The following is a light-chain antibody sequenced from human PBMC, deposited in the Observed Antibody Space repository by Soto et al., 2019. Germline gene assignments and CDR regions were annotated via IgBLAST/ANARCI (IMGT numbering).Light chain of an antibody. Sequence: QSVLTQPPSVSAAPGQKVTVSCSGSSSNIAKNYVSWYQQVPGTAPKLLIYDNNKRPSGIPDRFSGSKSGTSATLGITGLQTGDEAHYYCATWDTSLSAVLFGGGTQLTVL. J-gene: IGLJ2*01. CDR1: SSNIAKNY. CDR2: DNN. CDR3: ATWDTSLSAVL. V-gene: IGLV1-51*01.